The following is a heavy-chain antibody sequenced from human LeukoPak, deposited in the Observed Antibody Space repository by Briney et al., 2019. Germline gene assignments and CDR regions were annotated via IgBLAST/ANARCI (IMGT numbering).Heavy chain of an antibody. CDR2: ISSSGSTI. CDR1: GFTFSDYY. V-gene: IGHV3-11*01. CDR3: ARIPYCSSTSCHYYYYYMGV. Sequence: PGGSLRLSCAASGFTFSDYYMSWIRQAPGKGLEWVSYISSSGSTIYYADSVKGRFTISRDNAKNSLYLQMNSLRAEDTAVYYCARIPYCSSTSCHYYYYYMGVWGKGTTVTVSS. D-gene: IGHD2-2*01. J-gene: IGHJ6*03.